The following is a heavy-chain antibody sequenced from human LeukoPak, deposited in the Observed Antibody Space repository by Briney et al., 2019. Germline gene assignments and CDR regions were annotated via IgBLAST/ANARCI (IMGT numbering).Heavy chain of an antibody. Sequence: SVKVSCKASGYTFTSYAMNWVRQAPGQGLEWMGGIIPIFGTANYAQKFQGRVTITADESTSTAYMELSSLRSEDTAVYYCAREGYSYGFNDYWGQGTLVTVSS. CDR2: IIPIFGTA. D-gene: IGHD5-18*01. CDR3: AREGYSYGFNDY. CDR1: GYTFTSYA. J-gene: IGHJ4*02. V-gene: IGHV1-69*13.